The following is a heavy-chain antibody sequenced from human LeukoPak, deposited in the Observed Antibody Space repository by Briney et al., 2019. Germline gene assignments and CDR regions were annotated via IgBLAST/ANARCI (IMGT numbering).Heavy chain of an antibody. CDR2: IYSGGST. CDR1: GFTVSSNY. J-gene: IGHJ4*02. Sequence: GGSLRLSCAASGFTVSSNYMSWVRQAPGKGLEWVSVIYSGGSTYYADSVKGRFTISRDNSKNTLYLQMNSLRAEDTAVYYCASRDYDTLTGYSANDYWGQGTLVTVSS. D-gene: IGHD3-9*01. CDR3: ASRDYDTLTGYSANDY. V-gene: IGHV3-66*01.